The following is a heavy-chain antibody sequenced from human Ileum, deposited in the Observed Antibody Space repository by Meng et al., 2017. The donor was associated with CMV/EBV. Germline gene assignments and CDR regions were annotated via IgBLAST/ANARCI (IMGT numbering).Heavy chain of an antibody. D-gene: IGHD6-19*01. CDR3: ARDRGWYRFDS. Sequence: GESLKISCVASGFTFSNHWMGWVRQAPGKGLEWVADIRKDGGEIYYVDSVKGRFTISRDNAKNSLYLQMNSLRAEDTALYYCARDRGWYRFDSWGQGTLVTVSS. CDR2: IRKDGGEI. J-gene: IGHJ4*02. CDR1: GFTFSNHW. V-gene: IGHV3-7*01.